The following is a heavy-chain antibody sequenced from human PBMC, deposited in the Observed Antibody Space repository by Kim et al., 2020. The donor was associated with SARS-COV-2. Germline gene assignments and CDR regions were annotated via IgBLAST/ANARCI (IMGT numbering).Heavy chain of an antibody. CDR2: IHYSGDS. V-gene: IGHV4-59*13. CDR1: GGSISSYY. CDR3: AREDSSNPDY. D-gene: IGHD2-15*01. J-gene: IGHJ4*02. Sequence: SETLSLTCTVSGGSISSYYWSWIRQPPGKGLEWIGYIHYSGDSKYNSSLQSRVTISQDTSKNQFILKLSFVTAADTAVYYFAREDSSNPDYWGQGILVTVSS.